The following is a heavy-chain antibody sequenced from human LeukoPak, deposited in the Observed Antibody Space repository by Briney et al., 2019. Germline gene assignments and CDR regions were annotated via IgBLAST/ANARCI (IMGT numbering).Heavy chain of an antibody. CDR3: AKDFSSSTSSGMDV. J-gene: IGHJ6*02. D-gene: IGHD2-2*01. CDR2: ISWNSGSI. CDR1: GFTFDDYA. Sequence: PGGSLRLSCAASGFTFDDYAMHWVRQAPGKGLEWVSGISWNSGSIGYADSVKGRFTISRDNAKNSLYLEMNSLRAEDTALYYCAKDFSSSTSSGMDVWGQGTTVTVSS. V-gene: IGHV3-9*01.